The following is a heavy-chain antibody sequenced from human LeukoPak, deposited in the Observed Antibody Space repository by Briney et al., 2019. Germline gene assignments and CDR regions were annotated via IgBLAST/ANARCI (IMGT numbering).Heavy chain of an antibody. V-gene: IGHV7-4-1*02. J-gene: IGHJ3*02. CDR2: INTNTTNP. CDR3: RAYYYGSGSAAFDI. Sequence: ASVKVSCKASGGTFSSYAISWVRQAPGQGLEWMGWINTNTTNPTYAQGFTGRFVFSLDTSVNTAYLQISSLEAKDTAVYYCRAYYYGSGSAAFDIWGQGTMVTVSS. D-gene: IGHD3-10*01. CDR1: GGTFSSYA.